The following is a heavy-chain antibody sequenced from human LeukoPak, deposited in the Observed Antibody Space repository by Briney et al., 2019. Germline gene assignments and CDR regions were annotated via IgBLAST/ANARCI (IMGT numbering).Heavy chain of an antibody. V-gene: IGHV3-23*01. Sequence: GGTLRLSCAASGFTFTYYGMSWVRQAPGKGLEWVSGLSGSDGSTYYADSVKGRFTISRDNSKNTLYLQMNSLRAEDTAVYYCAKDLGDLSFGTLLNWGQGTLVTVSS. CDR2: LSGSDGST. CDR3: AKDLGDLSFGTLLN. CDR1: GFTFTYYG. J-gene: IGHJ4*02. D-gene: IGHD3-16*01.